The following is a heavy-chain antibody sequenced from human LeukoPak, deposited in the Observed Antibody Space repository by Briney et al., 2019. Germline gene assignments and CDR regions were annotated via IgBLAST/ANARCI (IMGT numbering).Heavy chain of an antibody. V-gene: IGHV4-39*07. Sequence: SPSETLSLTCAVSGGSIRSSSYYWGWIRQPPGKGLEWIGEINHSGSTNYNPSLKSRVTISVDKSKNQVSLKLSSVTAADTAFYYCARENWSGYSFGDWGQGTLVTVSS. CDR3: ARENWSGYSFGD. CDR2: INHSGST. CDR1: GGSIRSSSYY. J-gene: IGHJ4*02. D-gene: IGHD5-18*01.